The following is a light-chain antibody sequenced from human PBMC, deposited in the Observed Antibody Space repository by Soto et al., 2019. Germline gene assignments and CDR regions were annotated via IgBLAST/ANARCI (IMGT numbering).Light chain of an antibody. J-gene: IGKJ4*01. CDR2: GAF. CDR3: QQSSDTRIT. V-gene: IGKV3-15*01. Sequence: EILMTQSPVTLSVSPGERATLSCRASQSVSSNLAWYQQKPGQAPSLLIYGAFTRATGIPARFSGTGSGTEFTLTISSLQSEDFATYFCQQSSDTRITFGGGTKVDI. CDR1: QSVSSN.